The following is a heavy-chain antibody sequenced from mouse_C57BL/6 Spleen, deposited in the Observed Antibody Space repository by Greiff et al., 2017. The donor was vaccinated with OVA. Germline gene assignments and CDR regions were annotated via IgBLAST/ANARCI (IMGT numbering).Heavy chain of an antibody. CDR1: GYTFTSYW. Sequence: VQLQQSGAELVMPGASVKLSCKASGYTFTSYWMHWVKQRPGQGLEWIGEIDPSDSYTKYNQKFKGKSTLTVDKSSSTAYMQLSSLTSEDSAVYYCARHYGSSSWYFDVWGTGTTVTVSS. CDR2: IDPSDSYT. D-gene: IGHD1-1*01. J-gene: IGHJ1*03. V-gene: IGHV1-69*01. CDR3: ARHYGSSSWYFDV.